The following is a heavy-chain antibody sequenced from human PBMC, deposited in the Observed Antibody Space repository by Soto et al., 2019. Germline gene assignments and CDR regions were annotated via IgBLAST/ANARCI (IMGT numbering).Heavy chain of an antibody. CDR3: ARGGEPAAANDRNYFDY. D-gene: IGHD2-2*01. V-gene: IGHV1-3*01. CDR2: INAGNGNT. Sequence: QVQLVQSGAEVKKPGASVKVSCKASGYTFTKYAMHWVRQAPGQRLEWMGWINAGNGNTKHSQKFQGRVTITRDTSASTAYMELSSVRSEDTAMYYCARGGEPAAANDRNYFDYWGQGTLVTVSS. CDR1: GYTFTKYA. J-gene: IGHJ4*02.